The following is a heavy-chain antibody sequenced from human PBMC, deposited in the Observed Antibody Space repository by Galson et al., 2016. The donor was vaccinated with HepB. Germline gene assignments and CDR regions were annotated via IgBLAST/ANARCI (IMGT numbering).Heavy chain of an antibody. CDR2: INSDGSST. J-gene: IGHJ6*01. CDR3: ARVGVIPYYYYGMDV. Sequence: SLRLSCAVSGFTFSNYAMHWVRQAPGKGLVWVSRINSDGSSTHYADSVKGRFTISRDNAKNTVYLQMNSLRVEDTAVYYCARVGVIPYYYYGMDVWGQGTMVIVSS. CDR1: GFTFSNYA. D-gene: IGHD3-10*01. V-gene: IGHV3-74*01.